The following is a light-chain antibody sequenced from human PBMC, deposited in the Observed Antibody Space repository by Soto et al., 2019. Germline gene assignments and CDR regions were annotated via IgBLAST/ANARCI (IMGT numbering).Light chain of an antibody. V-gene: IGLV1-44*01. CDR2: SND. CDR3: AAWDDSLNGVL. J-gene: IGLJ2*01. Sequence: QSVLTQPPSASGPPGQRVIISCSGSSSNIGSNTVNWYQQLPGTAPKLLIYSNDQRPSGVPDRFSGSKSGTSASLAISGLQSEDEADYYCAAWDDSLNGVLFGGGTKVTVL. CDR1: SSNIGSNT.